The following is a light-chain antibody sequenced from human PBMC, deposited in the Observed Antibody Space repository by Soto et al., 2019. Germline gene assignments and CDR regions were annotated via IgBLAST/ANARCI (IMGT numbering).Light chain of an antibody. J-gene: IGKJ1*01. V-gene: IGKV1-5*01. Sequence: DIQMTQSPSSLSASVGDRVSVTCRPIPYISMWLAWYQQRPGKAPSLLITDASKLESGVPPRFNGSRSETEFTLTIRNLQPDDFATYYCQQYNSFPWTLGLGTKVDIK. CDR3: QQYNSFPWT. CDR2: DAS. CDR1: PYISMW.